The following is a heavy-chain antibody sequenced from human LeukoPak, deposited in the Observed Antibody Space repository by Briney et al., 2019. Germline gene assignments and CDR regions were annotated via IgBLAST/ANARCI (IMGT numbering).Heavy chain of an antibody. J-gene: IGHJ4*02. CDR2: ITSRGEST. CDR3: ARDRPNYYGSDGHYYRRDGDY. CDR1: GFTFSIYA. Sequence: PGGSLRLSCAASGFTFSIYAMSWGRQAPGMGLQWVSSITSRGESTWYVDSVKGRFTITRDNSENTLYLQMHSLRAEDTAVYYCARDRPNYYGSDGHYYRRDGDYWGRGTLVSVSS. D-gene: IGHD3-22*01. V-gene: IGHV3-23*01.